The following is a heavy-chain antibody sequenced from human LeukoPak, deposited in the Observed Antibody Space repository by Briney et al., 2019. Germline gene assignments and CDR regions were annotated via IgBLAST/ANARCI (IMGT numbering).Heavy chain of an antibody. J-gene: IGHJ6*03. V-gene: IGHV4-59*01. CDR3: ARGGMDDYVWGSYRPPPSYYYYYMDV. CDR2: IYYSGST. CDR1: GGSISSYY. Sequence: SETLSLTCTVSGGSISSYYWSWIRQPPGKGPEWIGYIYYSGSTSYNPSLKSRVTISVDTSKNQFSLKLSSVTAADTAVYYCARGGMDDYVWGSYRPPPSYYYYYMDVRGKGTTVTVSS. D-gene: IGHD3-16*02.